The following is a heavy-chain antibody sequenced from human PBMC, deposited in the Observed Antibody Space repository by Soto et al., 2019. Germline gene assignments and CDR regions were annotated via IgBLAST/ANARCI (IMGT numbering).Heavy chain of an antibody. CDR1: GFTFGDFP. Sequence: GSLRLSCTASGFTFGDFPMSWFRQAPGKGLEWVGFIRSQAYGGTTEFAASVKGRFSISRDDSKSIAYLQMNTLKTDDTAVYYCTRGGAYTAGHYFDHWGQGTLVTVSS. D-gene: IGHD2-2*02. V-gene: IGHV3-49*03. CDR2: IRSQAYGGTT. CDR3: TRGGAYTAGHYFDH. J-gene: IGHJ4*02.